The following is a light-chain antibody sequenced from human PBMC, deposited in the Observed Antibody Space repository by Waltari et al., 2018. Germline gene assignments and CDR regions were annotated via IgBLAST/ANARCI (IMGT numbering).Light chain of an antibody. CDR3: CSYAGSYTYV. V-gene: IGLV2-11*01. J-gene: IGLJ1*01. Sequence: QSALTQPRSVSGSPGQSVTISCTGTTSDVGGYHYVSWFQQHPGQAPQLIIYDVSERPSGVPDRFSGSKSDNTASLTISGLQAEDEADYYCCSYAGSYTYVFGSGTKVTVL. CDR2: DVS. CDR1: TSDVGGYHY.